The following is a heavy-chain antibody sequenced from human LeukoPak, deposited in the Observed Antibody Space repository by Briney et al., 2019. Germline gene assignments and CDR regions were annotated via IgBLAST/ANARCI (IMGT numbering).Heavy chain of an antibody. Sequence: SETLSLTCTVSGGSISSYYWSWIRQPPGKGLEWIGYIYYTGSSNYNPSLKSRVTISVDTSKSQFSLKLRSVTAADTAVYYCALLWFGESNWFDPWGQGTLVTVSS. CDR3: ALLWFGESNWFDP. V-gene: IGHV4-59*08. D-gene: IGHD3-10*01. J-gene: IGHJ5*02. CDR1: GGSISSYY. CDR2: IYYTGSS.